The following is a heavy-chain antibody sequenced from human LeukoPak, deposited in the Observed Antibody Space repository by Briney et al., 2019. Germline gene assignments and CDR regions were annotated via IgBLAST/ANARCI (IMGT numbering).Heavy chain of an antibody. D-gene: IGHD1-26*01. CDR1: GLTFSSYA. CDR2: ISGSGGST. J-gene: IGHJ4*02. V-gene: IGHV3-23*01. Sequence: GGSLRLSCAASGLTFSSYAMSWVRQAPGKGLEWVSAISGSGGSTYYADSVKGRFTISRDNSKNTLYLQMNSLRAEDTAVYYCAKVIYSGSFPYDYWGQGTLVTVTP. CDR3: AKVIYSGSFPYDY.